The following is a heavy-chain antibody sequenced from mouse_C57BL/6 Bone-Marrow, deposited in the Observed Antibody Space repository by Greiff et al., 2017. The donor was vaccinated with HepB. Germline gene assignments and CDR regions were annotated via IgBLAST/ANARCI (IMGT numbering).Heavy chain of an antibody. CDR3: ARDAWECEYAMDY. CDR1: GFTFSDFY. V-gene: IGHV7-1*01. J-gene: IGHJ4*01. D-gene: IGHD4-1*01. CDR2: SRNKANDYTT. Sequence: EVHLVESGGGLVQSGRSLRLSCATSGFTFSDFYMEWVRQAPGKGLEWIAASRNKANDYTTEYSASVKGRFIVSRDTSQSILYLQMNALRAEDTAIYYCARDAWECEYAMDYWGQGTSVTVSS.